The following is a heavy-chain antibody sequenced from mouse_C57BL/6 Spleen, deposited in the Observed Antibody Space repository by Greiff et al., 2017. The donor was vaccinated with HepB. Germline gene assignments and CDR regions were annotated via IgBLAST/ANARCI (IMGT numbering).Heavy chain of an antibody. CDR3: ARPPYYYGSSSGYFDY. CDR2: IDPANGNT. V-gene: IGHV14-3*01. D-gene: IGHD1-1*01. Sequence: VQLQQSVAELVRPGASVKLSCTASGFNIKNTYMHWVKQRPEQGLEWIGRIDPANGNTKYAPKFQGKATITADTSSNTAYLQLSSLTSEDTAIYYCARPPYYYGSSSGYFDYWGQGTTLTVSS. CDR1: GFNIKNTY. J-gene: IGHJ2*01.